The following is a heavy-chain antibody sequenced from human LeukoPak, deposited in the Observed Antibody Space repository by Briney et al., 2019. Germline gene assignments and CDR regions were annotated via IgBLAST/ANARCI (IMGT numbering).Heavy chain of an antibody. J-gene: IGHJ4*02. CDR2: IYPGDSDT. CDR1: RYSFSRYW. Sequence: GESLQISCKGSRYSFSRYWIGWVRQMPGKGLEWMGIIYPGDSDTRYSPSFQGQVTISADKSISTAYLQWSSLKASDTAMYYCARTSGVGISDFDYWGQGTLVTVSS. D-gene: IGHD1-26*01. V-gene: IGHV5-51*01. CDR3: ARTSGVGISDFDY.